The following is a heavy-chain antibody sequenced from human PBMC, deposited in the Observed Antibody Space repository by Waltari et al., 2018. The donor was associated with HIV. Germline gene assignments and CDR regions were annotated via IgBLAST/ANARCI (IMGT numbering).Heavy chain of an antibody. V-gene: IGHV3-7*01. D-gene: IGHD6-13*01. CDR1: GFTFRSSW. Sequence: EVRLLESGGGLVQPGGSLRLACAASGFTFRSSWMTWVRQAPGKGLEWVANIKEDGSEIHYVDSVKGRFTISRDNAKNSLYLQMNSLRAEDTAVYYCARRQQLTDWGQGTLVTVSS. CDR3: ARRQQLTD. CDR2: IKEDGSEI. J-gene: IGHJ4*02.